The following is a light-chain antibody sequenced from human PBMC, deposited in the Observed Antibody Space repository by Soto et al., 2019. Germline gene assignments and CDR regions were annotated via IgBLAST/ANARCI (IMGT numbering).Light chain of an antibody. CDR3: QQYYSYPQT. Sequence: AIRMTQSPPSLSASTGDRVTITCRASQGISSYLAWYQQKPGKAPKLLIYAASTLQSGVPSRFSGSGSGTDFTLTISCLQSEDFATYYCQQYYSYPQTFGQGTKVDIK. CDR2: AAS. CDR1: QGISSY. V-gene: IGKV1-8*01. J-gene: IGKJ1*01.